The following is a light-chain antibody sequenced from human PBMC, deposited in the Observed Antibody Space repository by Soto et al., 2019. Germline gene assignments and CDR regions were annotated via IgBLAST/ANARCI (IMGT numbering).Light chain of an antibody. CDR3: CSYAGNNIFV. CDR1: SSDVGTYYF. CDR2: EGP. J-gene: IGLJ1*01. V-gene: IGLV2-23*01. Sequence: QSALTQPASVSGSLGQSITISCTGSSSDVGTYYFVSWYQQHPGKVPKLMIYEGPKRPSGVSDRFSGSKSGNTASMTISGLQAEDEANYFCCSYAGNNIFVFGPGTKVTVL.